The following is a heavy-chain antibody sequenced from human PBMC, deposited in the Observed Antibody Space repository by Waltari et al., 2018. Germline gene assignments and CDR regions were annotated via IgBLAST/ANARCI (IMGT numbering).Heavy chain of an antibody. CDR1: GGSISSSY. CDR3: ACVLSPTGYYYYYMDV. J-gene: IGHJ6*03. Sequence: QVQLQESGPGLVKPSETLSLTCPVSGGSISSSYWSWIRPPAGKGLEWIGRIYTSGSTNDNPSRKSRVTMSVDTSKNQFSLKLSFVTASDTAVYYCACVLSPTGYYYYYMDVWGKGTTVTVSS. V-gene: IGHV4-4*07. CDR2: IYTSGST.